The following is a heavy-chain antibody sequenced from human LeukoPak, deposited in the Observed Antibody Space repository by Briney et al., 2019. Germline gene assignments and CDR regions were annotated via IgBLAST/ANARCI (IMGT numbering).Heavy chain of an antibody. D-gene: IGHD5-18*01. J-gene: IGHJ4*02. CDR1: GFTFSSYS. CDR3: ARDAPGNTALDY. CDR2: INGYGSST. Sequence: PGGSLRLSCAASGFTFSSYSMNWVRQAPGKGLVWVSRINGYGSSTGFADSVKGRFTISRDNAKNTLYLQMNSLRAEDTAVYYCARDAPGNTALDYWGQGTLVTVSS. V-gene: IGHV3-74*01.